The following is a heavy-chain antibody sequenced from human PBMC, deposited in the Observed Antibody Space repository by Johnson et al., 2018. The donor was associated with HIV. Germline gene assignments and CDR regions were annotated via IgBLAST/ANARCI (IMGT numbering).Heavy chain of an antibody. J-gene: IGHJ3*02. CDR1: GFTFNSYA. Sequence: QVQLVESGGGVVQPGRSLRLSCAATGFTFNSYAMHWVRQAPGKGLEWVAVISYDGSYKYYADSVKGRFTISRDNSQNSLFLQMDSLRAEDTALYYCARDPSTQYSRLTGDFGAFDIWGQGTMVTVST. V-gene: IGHV3-30-3*01. D-gene: IGHD7-27*01. CDR3: ARDPSTQYSRLTGDFGAFDI. CDR2: ISYDGSYK.